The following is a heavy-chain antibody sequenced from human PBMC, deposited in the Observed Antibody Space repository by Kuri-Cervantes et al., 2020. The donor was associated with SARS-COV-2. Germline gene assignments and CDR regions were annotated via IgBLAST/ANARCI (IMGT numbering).Heavy chain of an antibody. Sequence: LSLSGAASGFTFSSYAMHWVRQAPGKGLEWVAVISYDGSNKYYADSVKGRFTISRDNSKNTLYLQMNSLRAEDTAVYYCAKDFTNYYYDSSGIDYWGQGTLVTVSS. CDR3: AKDFTNYYYDSSGIDY. V-gene: IGHV3-30-3*01. CDR2: ISYDGSNK. J-gene: IGHJ4*02. CDR1: GFTFSSYA. D-gene: IGHD3-22*01.